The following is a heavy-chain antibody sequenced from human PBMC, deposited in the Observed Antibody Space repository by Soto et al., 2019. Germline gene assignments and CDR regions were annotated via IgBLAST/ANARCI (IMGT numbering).Heavy chain of an antibody. CDR2: ISYDGSNK. Sequence: GGSLRLSCAASGFTFSSYAMHWVRQAPGKGLEWVAVISYDGSNKYYADSVKGRFTISRDNSKNTLYLQMNSLRAEDTAVYYCARVWDIVVVPAAIEGYYYGMDVWGQGTTVTVSS. V-gene: IGHV3-30-3*01. CDR3: ARVWDIVVVPAAIEGYYYGMDV. D-gene: IGHD2-2*02. J-gene: IGHJ6*02. CDR1: GFTFSSYA.